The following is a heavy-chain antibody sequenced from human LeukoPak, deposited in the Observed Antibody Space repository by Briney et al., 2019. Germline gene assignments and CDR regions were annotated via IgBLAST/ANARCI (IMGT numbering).Heavy chain of an antibody. CDR1: GGSFSGYC. V-gene: IGHV4-59*08. J-gene: IGHJ4*02. CDR2: ISYSGST. D-gene: IGHD2/OR15-2a*01. CDR3: AGHHPRNTVDF. Sequence: SETLSLTCAVYGGSFSGYCWSWIRQPPGKGLEWIGYISYSGSTNSNPSLKSRVTISLDTSKNQFSLKLSSVTAADTAVYYCAGHHPRNTVDFWGQGTLVTVSS.